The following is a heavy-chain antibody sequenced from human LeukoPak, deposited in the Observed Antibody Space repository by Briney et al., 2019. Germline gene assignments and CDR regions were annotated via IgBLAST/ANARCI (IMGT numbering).Heavy chain of an antibody. Sequence: ASVKVSCKVSGYTLTELSMHWVRQAPGKGLEWMGGFYPEDGETIYAQKFQGRVTMTTDTSTSTAYMELRSLRSDDTAVYYCATPSAVTTYYYGMDVWGQGTTVTVSS. D-gene: IGHD4-17*01. V-gene: IGHV1-24*01. CDR1: GYTLTELS. J-gene: IGHJ6*02. CDR2: FYPEDGET. CDR3: ATPSAVTTYYYGMDV.